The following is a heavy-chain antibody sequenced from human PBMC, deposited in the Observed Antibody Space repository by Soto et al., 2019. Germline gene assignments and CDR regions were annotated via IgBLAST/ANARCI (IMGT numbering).Heavy chain of an antibody. CDR2: VKSKTDGGTT. Sequence: GGSLRLSCATSGFTFINAWMNWVRQAPGKVLEWVGRVKSKTDGGTTDYAAPVKGRFTISRDDSKNTLFLQMNSLKIEDTALYYWTTDPYSTRDYWGQGTLVTVSS. CDR3: TTDPYSTRDY. V-gene: IGHV3-15*07. D-gene: IGHD4-4*01. J-gene: IGHJ4*02. CDR1: GFTFINAW.